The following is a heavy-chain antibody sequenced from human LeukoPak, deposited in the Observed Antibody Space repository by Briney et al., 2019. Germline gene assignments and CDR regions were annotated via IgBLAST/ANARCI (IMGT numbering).Heavy chain of an antibody. J-gene: IGHJ4*02. CDR3: AKEMGNSQPFDY. Sequence: GGSLRLSYAASGFTFGTYGLAWVRQAPGKGLEWVSAISAGGGHTYYADSVKGRFSVSRDNSKNTLYLHMNSLRADDTALYYCAKEMGNSQPFDYWGQGTLVTVSS. CDR1: GFTFGTYG. CDR2: ISAGGGHT. V-gene: IGHV3-23*01. D-gene: IGHD2/OR15-2a*01.